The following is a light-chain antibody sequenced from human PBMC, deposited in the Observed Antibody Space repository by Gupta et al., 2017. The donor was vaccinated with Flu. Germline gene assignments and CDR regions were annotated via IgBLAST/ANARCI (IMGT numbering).Light chain of an antibody. J-gene: IGKJ1*01. CDR3: QQDYSPPQT. CDR1: QSLLYSSNNKNY. Sequence: DIVITQSPDSLALSLGERATINCKSSQSLLYSSNNKNYIAWYQQKPGQPPKLLIYWASTRESGVPDRFSGSGSGTDFTLTISSLQAEDVAVYYCQQDYSPPQTFGPGTKVEIK. CDR2: WAS. V-gene: IGKV4-1*01.